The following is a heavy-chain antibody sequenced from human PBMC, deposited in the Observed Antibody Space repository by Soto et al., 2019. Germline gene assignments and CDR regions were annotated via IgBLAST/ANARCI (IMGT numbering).Heavy chain of an antibody. CDR2: FDPEDGET. D-gene: IGHD3-22*01. J-gene: IGHJ4*02. V-gene: IGHV1-24*01. CDR1: GYTLTELS. Sequence: EASVKVSCKVSGYTLTELSMHWVRQAPGKGLEWMGGFDPEDGETIYAQKFQGRVTMTEDTSTDTAYMELSSLRSEDTAVYYCATRYYYDSSGYYHYWGQGTLVTVSS. CDR3: ATRYYYDSSGYYHY.